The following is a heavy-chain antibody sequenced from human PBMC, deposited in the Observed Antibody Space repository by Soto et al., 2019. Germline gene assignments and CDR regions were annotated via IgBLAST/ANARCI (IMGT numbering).Heavy chain of an antibody. V-gene: IGHV4-31*03. J-gene: IGHJ3*02. CDR1: GGSISSGGYY. D-gene: IGHD3-10*01. CDR2: IYYSGST. CDR3: ARVGSGDSHNAFDI. Sequence: QVQLQESGPGLVKPSQTLSLTCTVSGGSISSGGYYWSWIRQHPGKGLEWIGYIYYSGSTYYNPPPKSRVTISVDTSKNQFSLKLSSVTAADTAVYYWARVGSGDSHNAFDIWGQGTMVTVSS.